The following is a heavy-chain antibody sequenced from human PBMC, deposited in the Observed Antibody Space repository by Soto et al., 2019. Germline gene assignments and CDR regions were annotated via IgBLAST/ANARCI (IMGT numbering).Heavy chain of an antibody. CDR3: ARSRGGITGTTFKNWFDP. CDR1: GYTFTSYA. V-gene: IGHV1-3*01. D-gene: IGHD1-7*01. J-gene: IGHJ5*02. CDR2: INAGNGNT. Sequence: ASVKVSCKASGYTFTSYAMHWVRQAPGQRLEWMGWINAGNGNTKYSQKFQGRVTITRDTSASTAYMELSSLRSEDTAVYYCARSRGGITGTTFKNWFDPWGQGTLVTVSS.